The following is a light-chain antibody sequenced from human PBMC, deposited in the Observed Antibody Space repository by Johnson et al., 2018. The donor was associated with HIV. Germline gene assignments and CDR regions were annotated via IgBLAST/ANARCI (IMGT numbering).Light chain of an antibody. J-gene: IGLJ1*01. CDR3: AVWDSSLTAHYV. CDR1: SSNIGNSY. CDR2: DND. V-gene: IGLV1-51*01. Sequence: QSVLTQPPSVSAAPGQKVTISCSGSSSNIGNSYVSWYQQLPGTAPKLLIYDNDKRPSGIPDRFSGSKSGTSATLAITGLHNGDEADFYGAVWDSSLTAHYVVGTGTKITVL.